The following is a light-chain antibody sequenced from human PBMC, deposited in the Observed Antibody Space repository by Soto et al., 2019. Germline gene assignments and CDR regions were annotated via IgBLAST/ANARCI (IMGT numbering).Light chain of an antibody. Sequence: DIQMTQSPSTLSASVGDRVTIICRASQSISSWLAWYQQKAGKAPKLLISKASNLDSGVPSRFSGSGSGTEFNLTISSLQPEDFATYYCQQYNSFSWTFGQGTKVDTK. CDR3: QQYNSFSWT. CDR2: KAS. J-gene: IGKJ1*01. V-gene: IGKV1-5*03. CDR1: QSISSW.